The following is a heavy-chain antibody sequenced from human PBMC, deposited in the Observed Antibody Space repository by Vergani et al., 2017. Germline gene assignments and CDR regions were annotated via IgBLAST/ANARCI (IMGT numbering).Heavy chain of an antibody. D-gene: IGHD2-8*01. V-gene: IGHV4-4*03. J-gene: IGHJ4*02. Sequence: QVQLQESGPGLVKPPGTLSLTCAVSGGSISGTNWWRWVRQSPGKGLEWIGEIYHSGSTNYNPSLKSRVTISADKSKNQFYLELRSVTAADTAVYYCASNGSDCLDYWGRGTLVTVSS. CDR2: IYHSGST. CDR1: GGSISGTNW. CDR3: ASNGSDCLDY.